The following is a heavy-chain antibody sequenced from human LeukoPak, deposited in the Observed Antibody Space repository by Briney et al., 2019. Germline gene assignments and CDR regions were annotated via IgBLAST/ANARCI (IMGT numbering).Heavy chain of an antibody. CDR3: ATKARFSSGPLRDLPLSELDP. CDR2: INTGNGNK. Sequence: ASVTVSCTASGYTFTSYAMHWVRQAPGQRLEWMGWINTGNGNKKYSQAFQGRVTITRDTSANTAYMELSSLRSEDLAVYYCATKARFSSGPLRDLPLSELDPWGQGTLVTVSS. CDR1: GYTFTSYA. J-gene: IGHJ5*02. D-gene: IGHD6-19*01. V-gene: IGHV1-3*03.